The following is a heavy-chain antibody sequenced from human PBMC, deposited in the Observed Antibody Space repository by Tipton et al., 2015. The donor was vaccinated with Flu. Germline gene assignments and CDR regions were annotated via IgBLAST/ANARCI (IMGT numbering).Heavy chain of an antibody. CDR3: ARARYYGGERNFDY. V-gene: IGHV4-34*01. CDR1: GGSFSGYY. D-gene: IGHD4-23*01. J-gene: IGHJ4*02. Sequence: TLSLTCAVYGGSFSGYYWSWIRQPPGKGLEWIGEINHSGSTNYNPSLKSRVTITVNTSKNHFSLNLSSGTAADAAVYYCARARYYGGERNFDYWGQGPLVTVSS. CDR2: INHSGST.